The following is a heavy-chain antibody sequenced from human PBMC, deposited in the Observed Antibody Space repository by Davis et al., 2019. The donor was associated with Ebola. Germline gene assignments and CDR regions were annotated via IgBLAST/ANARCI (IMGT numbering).Heavy chain of an antibody. D-gene: IGHD3-10*01. CDR3: AKDREGSGSYYWYYFDY. J-gene: IGHJ4*02. CDR2: IRSKANSYAT. V-gene: IGHV3-73*01. CDR1: GFTFSGSA. Sequence: PGGSLRLSCAASGFTFSGSAMHWVRQASGKGLEWVGRIRSKANSYATAYAASVKGRFTISRDDSKNTAYLQMNSLRAEDTAVYYCAKDREGSGSYYWYYFDYWGQGTLVTVSS.